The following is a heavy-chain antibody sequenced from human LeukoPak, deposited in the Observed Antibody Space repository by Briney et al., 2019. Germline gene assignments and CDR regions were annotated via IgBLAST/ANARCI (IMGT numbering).Heavy chain of an antibody. CDR3: EKDVSGSIDS. Sequence: GGSLRLSCAASAFIFSDYNMHWVRQVPGKGLEWVSIISGDGGRTSYADSVKGRVTISRDNSKNSLYLQMNSLRTEDTAFYYCEKDVSGSIDSWGQGTLVTVSS. CDR1: AFIFSDYN. J-gene: IGHJ4*02. D-gene: IGHD5/OR15-5a*01. CDR2: ISGDGGRT. V-gene: IGHV3-43*02.